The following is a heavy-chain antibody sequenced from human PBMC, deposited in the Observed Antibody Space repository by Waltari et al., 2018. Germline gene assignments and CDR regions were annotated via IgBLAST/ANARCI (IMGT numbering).Heavy chain of an antibody. Sequence: EVQLVESGGGLVQPGGSLRLSCAASGFTFSRYWMNWFRQAPGKGLEWVANMNPDGSEKQYVDSVKGRFPTSRGNTKNSLYLQMNSLRAEDTAIYYCARTGYGGNALDYWGQGTLVTVSS. D-gene: IGHD2-15*01. CDR3: ARTGYGGNALDY. J-gene: IGHJ4*02. CDR1: GFTFSRYW. CDR2: MNPDGSEK. V-gene: IGHV3-7*01.